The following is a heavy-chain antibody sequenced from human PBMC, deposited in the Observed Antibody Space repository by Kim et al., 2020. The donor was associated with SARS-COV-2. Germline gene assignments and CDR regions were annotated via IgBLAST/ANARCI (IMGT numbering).Heavy chain of an antibody. J-gene: IGHJ3*02. V-gene: IGHV3-23*01. Sequence: GGSLRLSCAASGFTFSSYAMSWVRQAPGKGLEWVSAISGSGGSTYYADSVKGRFTISRDNSKNTLYLQMNSLRAEDTAVYYCAKEVRTMPAAIITMIRPAFDIWGQGTMVTVSS. CDR2: ISGSGGST. CDR3: AKEVRTMPAAIITMIRPAFDI. D-gene: IGHD3-22*01. CDR1: GFTFSSYA.